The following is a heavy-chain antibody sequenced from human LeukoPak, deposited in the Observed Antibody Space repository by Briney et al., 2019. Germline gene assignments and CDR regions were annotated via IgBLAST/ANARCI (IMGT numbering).Heavy chain of an antibody. CDR2: IRYDGSNK. V-gene: IGHV3-30*02. J-gene: IGHJ4*02. Sequence: GGSLRLSCAASGFTFSNYGMNWVRQAPGKGLGWVAFIRYDGSNKYYVASVKGRFTISRDNSKNPLYLQMNSLRTEDTAVYYCAKALNRYGAFDYWGQGTLVTVSS. CDR3: AKALNRYGAFDY. D-gene: IGHD4/OR15-4a*01. CDR1: GFTFSNYG.